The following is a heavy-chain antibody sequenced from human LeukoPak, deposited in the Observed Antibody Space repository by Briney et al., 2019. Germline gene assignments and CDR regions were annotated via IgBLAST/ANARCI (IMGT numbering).Heavy chain of an antibody. CDR2: INPNSGGT. V-gene: IGHV1-2*06. J-gene: IGHJ3*02. D-gene: IGHD3-10*01. CDR3: ARYRGYGSGSYSHDAFDI. Sequence: ASVKVSCKASGYTFTNYYMHWVRQAPGQGLEWMGRINPNSGGTNYAQKFQGRVTMTRDTSISTAYMELSRLRSDDTAVYYCARYRGYGSGSYSHDAFDIWGQGTMVTVSS. CDR1: GYTFTNYY.